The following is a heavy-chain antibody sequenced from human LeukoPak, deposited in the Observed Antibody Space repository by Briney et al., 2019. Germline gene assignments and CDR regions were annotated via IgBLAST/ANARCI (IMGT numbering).Heavy chain of an antibody. Sequence: GSLRLSCAASGFTFSSSAMSWVRQAPGKGLEWVSSISGSGSGGSTYYVDSVKGRFTISRDNFKNTLYLQMNSLRAEDTAVYYCARAKFVFGDLDYYYFYMDVWGKGTTVTISS. CDR2: ISGSGSGGST. CDR3: ARAKFVFGDLDYYYFYMDV. V-gene: IGHV3-23*01. J-gene: IGHJ6*03. D-gene: IGHD3-10*02. CDR1: GFTFSSSA.